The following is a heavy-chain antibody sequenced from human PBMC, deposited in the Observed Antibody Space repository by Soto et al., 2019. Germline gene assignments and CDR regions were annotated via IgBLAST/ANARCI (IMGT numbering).Heavy chain of an antibody. V-gene: IGHV5-51*01. D-gene: IGHD4-17*01. CDR1: GYDFASYW. CDR2: IYPGDSDA. J-gene: IGHJ5*02. Sequence: PGESLNISCKGSGYDFASYWIGWVRQMPGKGLEYMAIIYPGDSDAKYSPSFQGHVSISADKSANSTSLQWRSLRASDSAMYFCARQGWTLTTKNPFDIWRQGTLVTVSS. CDR3: ARQGWTLTTKNPFDI.